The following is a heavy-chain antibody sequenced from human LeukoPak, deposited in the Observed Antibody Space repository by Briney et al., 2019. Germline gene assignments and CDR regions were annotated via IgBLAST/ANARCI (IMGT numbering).Heavy chain of an antibody. CDR1: GFTFSSYA. V-gene: IGHV3-23*01. CDR2: ISYSGGST. Sequence: RGSLRLSCAASGFTFSSYAMSWVRQAPGKGLEWVSSISYSGGSTYYADSVKGHFTISRDNSKNTLYLQMNSLRSEDTAVYYCAKGSGSDAFDIWGQGTMVTVSP. CDR3: AKGSGSDAFDI. J-gene: IGHJ3*02.